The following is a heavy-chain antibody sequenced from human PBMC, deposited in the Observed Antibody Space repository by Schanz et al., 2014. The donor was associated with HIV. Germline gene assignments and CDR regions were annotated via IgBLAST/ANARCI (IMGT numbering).Heavy chain of an antibody. D-gene: IGHD3-16*01. CDR2: ISAGVGTA. CDR3: AIRTPMISFGAFDI. J-gene: IGHJ3*02. Sequence: DVQLVASGGGLVKPGESLRLSCSTSGFTLGNYIMNWVRQAPGKGLEWVSTISAGVGTASYADSVKGRFTISRDNSKKMLFLQMNRLRAEDTAVYYCAIRTPMISFGAFDIWGRGTMVTVSS. CDR1: GFTLGNYI. V-gene: IGHV3-23*04.